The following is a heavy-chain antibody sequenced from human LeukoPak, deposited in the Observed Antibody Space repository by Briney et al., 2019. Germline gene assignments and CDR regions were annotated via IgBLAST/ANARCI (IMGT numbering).Heavy chain of an antibody. CDR1: GLTFSSYW. V-gene: IGHV3-74*01. CDR2: INSGGDIA. CDR3: ATGIAPESSVAIDY. Sequence: GGSLSLSCVASGLTFSSYWMYWVRQAPGKGLVCVSRINSGGDIAYYADSVKGRFTISRYNAKNTLFLQMNSLTAEDTAVYYCATGIAPESSVAIDYWGQGTLVTVSS. J-gene: IGHJ4*02. D-gene: IGHD3-10*01.